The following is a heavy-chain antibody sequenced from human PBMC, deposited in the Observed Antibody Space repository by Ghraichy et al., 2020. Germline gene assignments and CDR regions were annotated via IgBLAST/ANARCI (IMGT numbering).Heavy chain of an antibody. J-gene: IGHJ2*01. CDR2: ISSSSSTI. V-gene: IGHV3-48*01. CDR3: ARDLTTVTPLDFDS. CDR1: GFTFSSYS. Sequence: GGSLRLSCAASGFTFSSYSMNWVRQAPGKGLEWVSYISSSSSTIYYADSVKGRFTISRDNAKNTLYLQMNSLRAEDTAVYYCARDLTTVTPLDFDSWCRGTLVTVSS. D-gene: IGHD4-17*01.